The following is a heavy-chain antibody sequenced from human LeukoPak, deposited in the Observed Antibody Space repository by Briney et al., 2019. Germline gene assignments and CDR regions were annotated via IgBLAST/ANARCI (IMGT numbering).Heavy chain of an antibody. CDR3: ARGRKNILTGYYHYYYMDV. CDR2: IYYSGST. V-gene: IGHV4-39*07. D-gene: IGHD3-9*01. CDR1: GGSVSRSPYY. Sequence: PSETLSLTCTVSGGSVSRSPYYWGWIRQPPGKGLEWIGNIYYSGSTYYNPSLKSRVTISVDTSKNQFSLKVTSVTAADTAVYYCARGRKNILTGYYHYYYMDVWGKGTTVTVSS. J-gene: IGHJ6*03.